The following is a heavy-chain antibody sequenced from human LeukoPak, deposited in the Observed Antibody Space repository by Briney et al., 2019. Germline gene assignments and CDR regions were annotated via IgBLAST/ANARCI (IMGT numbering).Heavy chain of an antibody. J-gene: IGHJ5*02. CDR1: GGSFSGYY. CDR3: ARVGRSGYRYNWFDP. D-gene: IGHD3-3*01. V-gene: IGHV4-34*01. CDR2: INHSGST. Sequence: SETLSLTCAVYGGSFSGYYWSWIRQPPGKGLEWIGEINHSGSTDYNPSLKSRVTISVDTSKNQFSLKLSSVTAADTAVYYCARVGRSGYRYNWFDPWGQGTLVTVSS.